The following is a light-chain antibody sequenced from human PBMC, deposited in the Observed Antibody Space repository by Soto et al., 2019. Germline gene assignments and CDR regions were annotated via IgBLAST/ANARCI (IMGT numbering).Light chain of an antibody. CDR3: QQRSNWPRT. CDR1: HSVSSTY. CDR2: GAS. J-gene: IGKJ1*01. V-gene: IGKV3-11*01. Sequence: EVVLTQSPVTLSLSPGERATLSCRASHSVSSTYLAWYQQRPGQAPSLLIYGASTRATGTPARFSGSGSGTDFTLTISSLEPEDFAVYYCQQRSNWPRTFGQGTKVDIK.